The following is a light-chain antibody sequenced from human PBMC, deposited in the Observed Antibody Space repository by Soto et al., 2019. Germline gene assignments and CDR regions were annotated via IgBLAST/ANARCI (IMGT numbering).Light chain of an antibody. J-gene: IGLJ3*02. Sequence: QSVLTQSPSASGTPGQRVTISCSGGSSNVGSNTVNWYQHLPGTAPKLLIYSNNQRPSGVPDRFSGSKSGTSASLAISGLQSEDEADYYCAAWDDSLSGSWVFGGGTKLTVL. CDR2: SNN. V-gene: IGLV1-44*01. CDR1: SSNVGSNT. CDR3: AAWDDSLSGSWV.